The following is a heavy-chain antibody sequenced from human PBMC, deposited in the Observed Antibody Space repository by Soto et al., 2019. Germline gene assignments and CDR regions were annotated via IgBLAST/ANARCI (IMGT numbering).Heavy chain of an antibody. J-gene: IGHJ4*02. Sequence: GGSLRLSCAASGFTFGSYAMSWVRQAPGKGLEWVSAISGSGGSTYYADSVKGRFTISRDNSKSTLYLQMNSLRAGGTAVYYCAKPVVVDGYWGQGTLVTASS. V-gene: IGHV3-23*01. CDR3: AKPVVVDGY. CDR1: GFTFGSYA. D-gene: IGHD2-15*01. CDR2: ISGSGGST.